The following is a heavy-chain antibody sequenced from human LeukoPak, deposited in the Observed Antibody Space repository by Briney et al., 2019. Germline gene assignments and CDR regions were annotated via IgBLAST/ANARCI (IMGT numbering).Heavy chain of an antibody. Sequence: ASVKVSCKASGGTFSSYAISWVRQAPGQGLEWMGWISAYNGNTNYAQKLQGRVTMTTDTSTSTAYMELRSLRSGDTAVYYCARVTWFGESRRLGGDYWGQGTLVTVSS. CDR1: GGTFSSYA. J-gene: IGHJ4*02. CDR2: ISAYNGNT. V-gene: IGHV1-18*01. CDR3: ARVTWFGESRRLGGDY. D-gene: IGHD3-10*01.